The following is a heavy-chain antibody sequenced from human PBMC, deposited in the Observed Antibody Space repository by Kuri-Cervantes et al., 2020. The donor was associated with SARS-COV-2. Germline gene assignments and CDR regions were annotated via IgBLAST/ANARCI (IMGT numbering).Heavy chain of an antibody. D-gene: IGHD4-11*01. CDR1: GFTFSHFA. Sequence: GESLKISCGASGFTFSHFAMSWGRQAPGKGLEWVSAISPSGAAYYADSVKGRFTISRDNSKDTVSLEMTSLRAEDTAVYYCAKGGSWDYSNYEIYYYGMDVWGQGTTVTVSS. V-gene: IGHV3-23*01. CDR2: ISPSGAA. CDR3: AKGGSWDYSNYEIYYYGMDV. J-gene: IGHJ6*02.